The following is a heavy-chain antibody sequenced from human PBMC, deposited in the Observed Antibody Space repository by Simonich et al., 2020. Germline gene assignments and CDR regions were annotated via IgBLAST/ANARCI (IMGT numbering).Heavy chain of an antibody. Sequence: QVQLVQSGAEVKKPGASVQVSCTASGYTFTGYYMHWVRQAPGQRLKWMVRINPNRGGTNYEKKFKGRVTMTRDTSISTAYMELSRLRSDDTAVYYWARDPVVPAAIRNAFDIWGQGTMVTVSS. V-gene: IGHV1-2*06. D-gene: IGHD2-2*01. J-gene: IGHJ3*02. CDR2: INPNRGGT. CDR3: ARDPVVPAAIRNAFDI. CDR1: GYTFTGYY.